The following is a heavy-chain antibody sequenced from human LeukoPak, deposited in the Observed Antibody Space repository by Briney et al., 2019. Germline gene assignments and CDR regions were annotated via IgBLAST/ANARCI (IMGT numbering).Heavy chain of an antibody. J-gene: IGHJ4*02. D-gene: IGHD5-24*01. V-gene: IGHV1-3*01. CDR2: INGGNGNT. Sequence: ASVKVSCKASGYNFIMYAVHWVRQAPGQRLEWMGWINGGNGNTKYSQNFQGRVTITRDTSASTAYMELSSLRSEDTAVYYCAKDGRDGYNHPSYYFDNWGQGTLVTVSS. CDR3: AKDGRDGYNHPSYYFDN. CDR1: GYNFIMYA.